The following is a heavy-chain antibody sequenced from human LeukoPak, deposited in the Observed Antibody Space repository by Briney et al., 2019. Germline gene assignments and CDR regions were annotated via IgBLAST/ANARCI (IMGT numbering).Heavy chain of an antibody. CDR3: ARHYEGIAARRGVYYYYMDV. Sequence: PGESLKISCKASEYRFTKEWIAWVRQMPGKGLEWMGIIYPGDSDTRYSPSFQGQVTISADKSISTAYLQWSSLKASDTAMYYCARHYEGIAARRGVYYYYMDVWGKGTAVTVSS. CDR2: IYPGDSDT. D-gene: IGHD6-6*01. CDR1: EYRFTKEW. V-gene: IGHV5-51*01. J-gene: IGHJ6*03.